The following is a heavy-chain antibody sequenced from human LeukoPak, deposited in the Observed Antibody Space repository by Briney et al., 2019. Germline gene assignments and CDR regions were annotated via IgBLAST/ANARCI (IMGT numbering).Heavy chain of an antibody. J-gene: IGHJ5*02. D-gene: IGHD7-27*01. CDR2: VYDSGST. CDR3: ATFPWGGPFDP. Sequence: SETLSLTCTVSGDSISDYYWSWIRQPPGKGLEWIGSVYDSGSTNYSPSLKSRVTISVDTSKNQFSLKLSSVTAADTAVYYCATFPWGGPFDPWGQGTLVTVSS. CDR1: GDSISDYY. V-gene: IGHV4-59*01.